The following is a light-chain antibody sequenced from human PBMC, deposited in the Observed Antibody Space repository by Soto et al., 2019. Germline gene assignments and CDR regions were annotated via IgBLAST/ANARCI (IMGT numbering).Light chain of an antibody. Sequence: EIVMTHSPATLSVSPGERATLSCRASQSISSNLAWYQQKLGQAPRLLIYRASTRATGIPARFSGSGSGTEFTLTISSLQSEDFALYYCHQYENWPQTFGQGTKVDIK. CDR2: RAS. CDR1: QSISSN. J-gene: IGKJ1*01. CDR3: HQYENWPQT. V-gene: IGKV3-15*01.